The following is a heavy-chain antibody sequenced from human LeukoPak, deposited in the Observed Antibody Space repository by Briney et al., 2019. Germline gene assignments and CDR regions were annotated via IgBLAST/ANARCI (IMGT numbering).Heavy chain of an antibody. Sequence: PGGSLRLSCAASGFTFSSYAMSWVRQAPGKGLEWVSAISGSGGSTYYADSVKGRFTISRDNAKNSLYLQMNSLRAEDTAVYYCARDGRSSWAQDYWGQGTLVTVSS. CDR3: ARDGRSSWAQDY. J-gene: IGHJ4*02. CDR2: ISGSGGST. CDR1: GFTFSSYA. V-gene: IGHV3-23*01. D-gene: IGHD6-13*01.